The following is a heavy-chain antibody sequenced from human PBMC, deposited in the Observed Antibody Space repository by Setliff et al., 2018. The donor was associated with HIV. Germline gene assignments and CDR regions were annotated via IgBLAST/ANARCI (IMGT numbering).Heavy chain of an antibody. CDR2: INHSGST. CDR1: GGSISSSNW. CDR3: ASRYYDILTGSEGFDY. V-gene: IGHV4-4*02. Sequence: SETLSLTCAVSGGSISSSNWWSWIRQPPGKGLEWIGKINHSGSTKYNPSLKSRVTISVDTSKNQFSLKLSSVTAADTAVYYCASRYYDILTGSEGFDYWGQGTLVTVSS. D-gene: IGHD3-9*01. J-gene: IGHJ4*02.